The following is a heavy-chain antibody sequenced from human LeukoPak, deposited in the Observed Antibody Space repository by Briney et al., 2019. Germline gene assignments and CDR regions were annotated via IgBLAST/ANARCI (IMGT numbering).Heavy chain of an antibody. V-gene: IGHV3-7*01. CDR1: GFTFSSYL. J-gene: IGHJ4*02. CDR3: AREAKYSYGFDY. D-gene: IGHD5-18*01. Sequence: GGSLRLSCAASGFTFSSYLMSWVRQAPGEGLEWVANIKQDGSETYYVDSVKGRFTISRDNAKNSLYLQMNSLRAEDTAVYYCAREAKYSYGFDYWGQGTLVTVSS. CDR2: IKQDGSET.